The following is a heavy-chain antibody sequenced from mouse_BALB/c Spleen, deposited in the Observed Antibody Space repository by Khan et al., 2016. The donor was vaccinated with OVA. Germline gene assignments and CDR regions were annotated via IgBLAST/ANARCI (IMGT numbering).Heavy chain of an antibody. Sequence: EVQLQESGPGLVKPSQSLSLTCTVTGYSITSDYAWDWLRQFPGNKLEWMGYISYGGSTSYNPSLKSRISITRDTSKNQFFLQLNSVTTEDTATYDCARNNYYGYAMDYWGQGTSVTVSS. J-gene: IGHJ4*01. CDR2: ISYGGST. V-gene: IGHV3-2*02. D-gene: IGHD1-1*01. CDR1: GYSITSDYA. CDR3: ARNNYYGYAMDY.